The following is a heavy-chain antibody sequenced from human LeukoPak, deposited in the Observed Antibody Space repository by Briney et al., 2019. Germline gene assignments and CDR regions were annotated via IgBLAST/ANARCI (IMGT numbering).Heavy chain of an antibody. Sequence: PGGSLRLSCAASGFTFSDYYMSWIRQAPGKGLEWVSYISSSGSTICYADSVKGRFTISRDNAKNSLYLQMSSLRAEDTAVYYCARDEVDYGGKAYYYYYYMDVWGKGTTVTVSS. CDR1: GFTFSDYY. D-gene: IGHD4-23*01. CDR2: ISSSGSTI. J-gene: IGHJ6*03. V-gene: IGHV3-11*01. CDR3: ARDEVDYGGKAYYYYYYMDV.